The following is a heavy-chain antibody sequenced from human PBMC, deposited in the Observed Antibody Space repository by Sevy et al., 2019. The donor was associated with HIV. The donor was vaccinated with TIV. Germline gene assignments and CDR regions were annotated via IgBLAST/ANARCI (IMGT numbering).Heavy chain of an antibody. J-gene: IGHJ4*02. V-gene: IGHV1-18*01. CDR3: AREWAPGYYYDAIGVKRDYYFDY. D-gene: IGHD3-22*01. CDR1: DYTFSTQG. Sequence: ASVKVSCKASDYTFSTQGFNWVRQAPGQGLEWMGWISAYNGNTKYAQKFQGRVTMTTDTSTSTAYMELRSLTSDDTAVYYCAREWAPGYYYDAIGVKRDYYFDYWGQGTLVTVSS. CDR2: ISAYNGNT.